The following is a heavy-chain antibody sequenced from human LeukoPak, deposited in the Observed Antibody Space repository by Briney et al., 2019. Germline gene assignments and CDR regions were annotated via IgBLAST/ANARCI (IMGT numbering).Heavy chain of an antibody. CDR2: IWGDQRYK. CDR3: AKECFYSSSSLVDY. D-gene: IGHD6-6*01. J-gene: IGHJ4*02. Sequence: PGGSLRLSCTASGFSLSNYGMHWVRQAPGKGLEWVAIIWGDQRYKHYADSVKGRFTISRDNSKNTLYLQMNSLRAEDTAVYYCAKECFYSSSSLVDYWGQGTLVTVSS. CDR1: GFSLSNYG. V-gene: IGHV3-30*02.